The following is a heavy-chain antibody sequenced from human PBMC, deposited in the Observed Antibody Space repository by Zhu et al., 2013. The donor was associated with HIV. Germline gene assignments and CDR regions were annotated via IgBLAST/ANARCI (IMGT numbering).Heavy chain of an antibody. J-gene: IGHJ4*02. Sequence: QVQLQQWGAGLLKPSETLSLTCAVYGGSFSGYYWSWIRQPPGKGLEWIGEINHSGSTNYNPSLKSRVTISVDTSKNQFSLKLSSVTAADTAVYYCARVGTRVRWLGSAGLKSVDYWGQGTLVTGLL. D-gene: IGHD5-12*01. CDR2: INHSGST. V-gene: IGHV4-34*01. CDR3: ARVGTRVRWLGSAGLKSVDY. CDR1: GGSFSGYY.